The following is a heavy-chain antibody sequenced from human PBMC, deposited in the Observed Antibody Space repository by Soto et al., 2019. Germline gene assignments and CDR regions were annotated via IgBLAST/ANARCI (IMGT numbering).Heavy chain of an antibody. CDR2: TNEGSGNT. CDR3: ARDDRSVSGVVTLDH. CDR1: GYSFKNYA. J-gene: IGHJ4*02. V-gene: IGHV1-3*01. D-gene: IGHD3-3*01. Sequence: QVQIVQSGAEVKRPGASVRVSCRATGYSFKNYAVHWVRQAPGQRLEWMGFTNEGSGNTRFSQKFQGRISITRDTSASTVYLELSSLTSEDTAIYDCARDDRSVSGVVTLDHWGPGTLGTVSS.